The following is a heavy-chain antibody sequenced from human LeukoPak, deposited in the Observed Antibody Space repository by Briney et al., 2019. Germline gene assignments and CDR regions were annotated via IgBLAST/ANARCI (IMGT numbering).Heavy chain of an antibody. CDR2: INPNSGGT. J-gene: IGHJ6*02. D-gene: IGHD3-3*01. CDR3: AVVRFLEWITYGMDV. CDR1: GYTFTGYY. V-gene: IGHV1-2*02. Sequence: ASVKVSCKASGYTFTGYYMHWVRQAPGQGVEWMGWINPNSGGTNYAQKFQGRVTMTRDTSISTAYMELSRLRSDDTAVYYCAVVRFLEWITYGMDVWGQGTTVTVSS.